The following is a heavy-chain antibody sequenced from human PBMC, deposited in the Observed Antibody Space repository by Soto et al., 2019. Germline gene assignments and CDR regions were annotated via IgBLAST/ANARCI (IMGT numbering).Heavy chain of an antibody. CDR2: IYHSGST. J-gene: IGHJ4*02. D-gene: IGHD1-1*01. V-gene: IGHV4-30-2*01. CDR1: GGSISSGGYS. CDR3: ARIQLDTIMALDY. Sequence: SETLSLTCAVSGGSISSGGYSWSWIRQPPGKGLEWIGYIYHSGSTYYNPSLKSRVTISVDSSKNTLYLQMNSLRVEDTAVYYCARIQLDTIMALDYWGQGTPVTVSS.